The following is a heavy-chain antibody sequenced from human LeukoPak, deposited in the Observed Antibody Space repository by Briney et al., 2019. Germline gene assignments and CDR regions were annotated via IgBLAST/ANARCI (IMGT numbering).Heavy chain of an antibody. D-gene: IGHD6-13*01. CDR2: IYYSGTT. Sequence: ASETLSLTCTVSGGSISNYYWSWIRQPPGKGLEWIGYIYYSGTTNYNPSLKSRVTISVDTSKNQFSLKLNSVTAADTAVYYCARGVYIAAAQYGYWGQGTLVTVFS. V-gene: IGHV4-59*01. J-gene: IGHJ4*02. CDR3: ARGVYIAAAQYGY. CDR1: GGSISNYY.